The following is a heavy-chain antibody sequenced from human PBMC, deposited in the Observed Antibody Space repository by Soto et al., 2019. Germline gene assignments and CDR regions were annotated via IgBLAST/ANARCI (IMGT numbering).Heavy chain of an antibody. D-gene: IGHD5-12*01. CDR3: ATARYSGYDLVYYYYMDV. J-gene: IGHJ6*03. CDR1: GYTLTELS. CDR2: FDPEDGET. Sequence: ASVKVSCKVSGYTLTELSMHWVRQAPGKGLEWMGGFDPEDGETIYAQKFQGRVTMTEDTSTDTAYMELSSLRSEDTAVYYCATARYSGYDLVYYYYMDVWGKGTTVTVSS. V-gene: IGHV1-24*01.